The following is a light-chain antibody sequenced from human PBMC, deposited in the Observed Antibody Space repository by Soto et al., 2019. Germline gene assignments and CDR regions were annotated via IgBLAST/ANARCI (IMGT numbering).Light chain of an antibody. CDR3: QQYGSSPRT. V-gene: IGKV3-20*01. CDR2: GAS. Sequence: EIVLTQSPGTLSLSPGERATLSCRASQSVSSSYLAWYQQKPGQAPRLLIYGASSRATGIPDRFSGSGAGTAFTLTIRRLEPEDFAVYYCQQYGSSPRTFGQGTKLEI. CDR1: QSVSSSY. J-gene: IGKJ2*01.